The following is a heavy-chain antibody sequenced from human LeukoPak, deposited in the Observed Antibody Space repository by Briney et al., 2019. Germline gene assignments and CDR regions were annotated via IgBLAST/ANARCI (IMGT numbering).Heavy chain of an antibody. D-gene: IGHD2-2*03. V-gene: IGHV3-30*04. CDR3: AKDSGWILFDD. J-gene: IGHJ4*02. Sequence: PGGSLRLSCAASGFTFSTYAMHWVRQAPGKGLEWVAVISYDGSSKYYADSVKGRFTISRDNSKNTLYLQMNSLRDEDTAVYYCAKDSGWILFDDWGQGTLVTVSS. CDR2: ISYDGSSK. CDR1: GFTFSTYA.